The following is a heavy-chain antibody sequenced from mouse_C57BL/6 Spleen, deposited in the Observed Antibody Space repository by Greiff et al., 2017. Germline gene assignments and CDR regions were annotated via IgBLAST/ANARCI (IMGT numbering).Heavy chain of an antibody. J-gene: IGHJ3*01. CDR1: GFNIKNTY. D-gene: IGHD1-1*01. CDR3: ARDYGSSYEGLACFFAY. V-gene: IGHV14-3*01. CDR2: IDPANGNT. Sequence: EVMLVESVAELVRPGASVKLSCTASGFNIKNTYMHWVKQRPEQGLEWIGRIDPANGNTKYAPKFQGKAPITADTSSNTAYLQLSSLTSEDTAIYYCARDYGSSYEGLACFFAYWGQGTLVTVSA.